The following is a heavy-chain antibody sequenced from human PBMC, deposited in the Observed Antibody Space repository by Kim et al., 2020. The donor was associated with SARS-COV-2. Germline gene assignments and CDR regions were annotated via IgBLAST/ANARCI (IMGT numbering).Heavy chain of an antibody. Sequence: SVKVSCKASGGTFSSYAISWVRQAPGQGLEWMGGIIPIFGTANYAQKFQGRVTITADESTSTAYMELSSLRSEDTAVYYCARDYYDSSGYYHTAFNLKFDPWGQGTLVTVSS. CDR1: GGTFSSYA. D-gene: IGHD3-22*01. V-gene: IGHV1-69*13. CDR2: IIPIFGTA. CDR3: ARDYYDSSGYYHTAFNLKFDP. J-gene: IGHJ5*02.